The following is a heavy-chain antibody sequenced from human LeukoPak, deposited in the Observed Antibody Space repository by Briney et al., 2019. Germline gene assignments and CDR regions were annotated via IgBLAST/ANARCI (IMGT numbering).Heavy chain of an antibody. J-gene: IGHJ4*02. V-gene: IGHV3-43*01. CDR3: ATGLTSTRFDF. D-gene: IGHD1-1*01. Sequence: GGSPRLSCAASGITFEDYNMHWIRQAPGKVLEWVSLISWDGDTTYDADTVKGRFTISRDNSANSLYLQMNSLRSEDTAVYYCATGLTSTRFDFWGQGTLVTVSS. CDR1: GITFEDYN. CDR2: ISWDGDTT.